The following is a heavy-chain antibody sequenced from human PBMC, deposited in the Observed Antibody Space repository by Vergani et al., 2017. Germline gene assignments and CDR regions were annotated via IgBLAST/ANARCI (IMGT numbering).Heavy chain of an antibody. CDR1: GAAIKDFY. D-gene: IGHD2/OR15-2a*01. CDR3: ARDRDLYCRSTTSCHNWFDP. V-gene: IGHV4-59*01. Sequence: QLQLQESGPGLVKPPGTLSLTCTVSGAAIKDFYWSWFRQPPGKGLEWIGYVYYTGSTTYNPSLKSRVTISVDTSNNQFSLRMTSLTAADTAIYYCARDRDLYCRSTTSCHNWFDPWGQGSLVTVSS. CDR2: VYYTGST. J-gene: IGHJ5*02.